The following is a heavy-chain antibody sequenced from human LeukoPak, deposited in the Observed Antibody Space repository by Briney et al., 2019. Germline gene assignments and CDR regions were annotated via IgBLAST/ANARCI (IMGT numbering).Heavy chain of an antibody. Sequence: GESLKISCKGSGYSFTNYWINWVRQMAGKGLEWMGRIHPSDSYTNSSPSFQGLVIISSDKSISTAYLQWSSLKASDTAMYYCARDDARSAPGGKDYWGQGTLVTASS. V-gene: IGHV5-10-1*01. J-gene: IGHJ4*02. CDR1: GYSFTNYW. CDR3: ARDDARSAPGGKDY. D-gene: IGHD3-16*01. CDR2: IHPSDSYT.